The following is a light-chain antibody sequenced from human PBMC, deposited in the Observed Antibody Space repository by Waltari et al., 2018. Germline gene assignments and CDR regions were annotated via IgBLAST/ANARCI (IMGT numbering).Light chain of an antibody. Sequence: QSALTQPPSASGPPGQSVTISCIGTSSTVGGFDSVSWYQQHPGKVPRLMIYEVSKRPSGVPDRFSGSKSGNTASLTVSGLQVEDEADYYCSSFAGSSQMLFGGGTKLTVL. V-gene: IGLV2-8*01. CDR3: SSFAGSSQML. J-gene: IGLJ2*01. CDR2: EVS. CDR1: SSTVGGFDS.